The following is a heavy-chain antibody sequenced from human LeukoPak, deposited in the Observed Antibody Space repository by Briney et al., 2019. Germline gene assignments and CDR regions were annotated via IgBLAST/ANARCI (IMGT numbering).Heavy chain of an antibody. Sequence: ASVKVSFKASGYTFTGYYVHWVRQAPGQGLEWMGWINPNSGATKYAQKFQGRVTMTRDTSISTAYMELSRLRSDDTAVYYCARAPNYDYIWGNYRFDYWGQGTLVTVSS. CDR3: ARAPNYDYIWGNYRFDY. D-gene: IGHD3-16*02. CDR2: INPNSGAT. V-gene: IGHV1-2*02. J-gene: IGHJ4*02. CDR1: GYTFTGYY.